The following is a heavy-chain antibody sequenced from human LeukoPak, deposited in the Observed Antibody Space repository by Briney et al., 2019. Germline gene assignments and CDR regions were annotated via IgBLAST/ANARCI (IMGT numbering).Heavy chain of an antibody. D-gene: IGHD1-26*01. Sequence: SQTLSLTCAISGDSVSNYRASWGWPRQSPSRGLEWLGRTYYRSQWFDDYAPSLSSRITINPVTSKHQFSLQLTSVTPEDTAVYYCVRIRGLGLFDNWGKGPWSPSPQ. CDR1: GDSVSNYRAS. J-gene: IGHJ4*03. CDR2: TYYRSQWFD. CDR3: VRIRGLGLFDN. V-gene: IGHV6-1*01.